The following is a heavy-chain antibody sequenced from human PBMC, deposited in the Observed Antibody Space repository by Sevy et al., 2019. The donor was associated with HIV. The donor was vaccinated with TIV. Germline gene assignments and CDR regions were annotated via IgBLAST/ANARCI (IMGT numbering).Heavy chain of an antibody. CDR1: GGSISSISNY. CDR2: LYYEGTT. CDR3: XXXXXXYHYMDV. Sequence: SETLSLTCGVSGGSISSISNYWGWIRQPPGRELEWIGSLYYEGTTYYNPSLQSRVRISGNTSKNLFSLDLTSVTAAXXXXXXXXXXXXXYHYMDVWGKGTTVTVSS. J-gene: IGHJ6*03. V-gene: IGHV4-39*01.